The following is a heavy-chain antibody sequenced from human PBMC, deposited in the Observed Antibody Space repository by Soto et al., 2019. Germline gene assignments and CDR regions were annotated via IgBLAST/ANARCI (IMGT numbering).Heavy chain of an antibody. CDR3: ARDLGVAPRTNRLFSRMAQEYYYYGMDV. CDR1: GYSFTSYA. D-gene: IGHD2-15*01. CDR2: INAGNGNT. Sequence: VASLKVSCKASGYSFTSYAMHWVRQAPGQRLEWMGWINAGNGNTRYSQKFQGRVTITRDTSASTAYMELSSLRSEDTAVYYCARDLGVAPRTNRLFSRMAQEYYYYGMDVWGQGTTVTVSS. J-gene: IGHJ6*02. V-gene: IGHV1-3*01.